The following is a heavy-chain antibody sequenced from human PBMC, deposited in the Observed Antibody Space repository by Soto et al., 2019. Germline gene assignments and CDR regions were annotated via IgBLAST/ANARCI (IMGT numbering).Heavy chain of an antibody. CDR3: ARGLTIHDYGDYGISYSYYFDY. D-gene: IGHD4-17*01. V-gene: IGHV3-7*01. CDR1: GFTFSSYW. CDR2: IKQDGSEK. J-gene: IGHJ4*02. Sequence: GGSLRLSCAASGFTFSSYWMSWVRQAPGKGLEWVANIKQDGSEKYYVDSVKGRFTISRDNAKNSLYLQMNSLRAEDTAVYYCARGLTIHDYGDYGISYSYYFDYWGQGTLVTVSS.